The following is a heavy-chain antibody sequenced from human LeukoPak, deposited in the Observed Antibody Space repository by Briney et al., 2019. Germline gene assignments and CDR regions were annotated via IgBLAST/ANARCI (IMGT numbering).Heavy chain of an antibody. CDR2: ISRSSNYK. V-gene: IGHV3-21*01. J-gene: IGHJ4*02. D-gene: IGHD3-22*01. Sequence: GGYLRFYCAASGFTFNCIHRIRHAPAPGQGLVWVSSISRSSNYKYYADPVKGRFTISRDNAKNYLYLRMNSLSDEAVDQYYCASSRYDSSGYYGIIGYWGQGTLVTVSS. CDR3: ASSRYDSSGYYGIIGY. CDR1: GFTFNCIH.